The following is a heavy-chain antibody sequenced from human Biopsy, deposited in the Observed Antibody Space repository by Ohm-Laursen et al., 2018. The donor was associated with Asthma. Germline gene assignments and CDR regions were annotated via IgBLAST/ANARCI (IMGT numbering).Heavy chain of an antibody. D-gene: IGHD4-17*01. CDR1: GYSLTDLS. CDR2: HDHEEGGT. V-gene: IGHV1-24*01. CDR3: ASDFPKDYARYNFQF. Sequence: AASVKVSCKISGYSLTDLSMHWVRQAPGQGLEWMGGHDHEEGGTVNARRFQGRVNMTEDTSTDTAYMELSSLSSDDTAVYYCASDFPKDYARYNFQFWGQGTLVTVSS. J-gene: IGHJ4*02.